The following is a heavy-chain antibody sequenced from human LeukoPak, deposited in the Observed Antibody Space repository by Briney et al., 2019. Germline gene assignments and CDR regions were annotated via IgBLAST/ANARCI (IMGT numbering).Heavy chain of an antibody. CDR2: ICHRGTT. CDR1: GYSISSGYY. D-gene: IGHD5-12*01. J-gene: IGHJ5*02. CDR3: ARVPSGYDPNWFDP. Sequence: PSETLSLTCTVSGYSISSGYYWGWIRQPPGRGLEWIGTICHRGTTYYNPSLKSRVTISLDTSKNQFSLKVNSVTAADTAVYYCARVPSGYDPNWFDPWGQGTLVTVSS. V-gene: IGHV4-38-2*02.